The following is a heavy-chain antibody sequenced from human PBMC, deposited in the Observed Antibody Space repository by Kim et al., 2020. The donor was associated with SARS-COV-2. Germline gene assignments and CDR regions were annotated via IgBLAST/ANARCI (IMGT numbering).Heavy chain of an antibody. Sequence: GGSLRLSCAASGFIFSSYAMIWVRQAPGKGLEWISGISGSGGTTYYEDSVKGRFTISRDNSENTLYLQMNSLRAEDTALYYCAKAIVSAGGFFAYWGQGILVTVTS. CDR1: GFIFSSYA. J-gene: IGHJ4*02. V-gene: IGHV3-23*01. CDR3: AKAIVSAGGFFAY. CDR2: ISGSGGTT. D-gene: IGHD3-16*01.